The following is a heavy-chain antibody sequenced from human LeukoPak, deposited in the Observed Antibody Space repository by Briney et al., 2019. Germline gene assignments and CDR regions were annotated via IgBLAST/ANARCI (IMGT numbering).Heavy chain of an antibody. CDR2: INPNSGGT. Sequence: GASVKVSCKASGYTLTGYYMHWVRQAPGQGLEWMGWINPNSGGTNYAQKFQGRVTMTRDTSISTAYMELSRLRSDDTAVYYCAMYYCGSGSQSPFDYWGQGTLVTVSS. V-gene: IGHV1-2*02. D-gene: IGHD3-10*01. CDR1: GYTLTGYY. CDR3: AMYYCGSGSQSPFDY. J-gene: IGHJ4*02.